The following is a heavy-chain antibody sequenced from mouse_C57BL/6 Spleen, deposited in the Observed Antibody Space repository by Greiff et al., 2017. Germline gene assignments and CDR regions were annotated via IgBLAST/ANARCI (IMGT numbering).Heavy chain of an antibody. J-gene: IGHJ3*01. V-gene: IGHV1-19*01. CDR3: ARPQTAQAGAWFAY. CDR2: INPYNGGT. CDR1: GYTFTDYY. D-gene: IGHD3-2*02. Sequence: EVQLQQSGPVLVKPGASVKMSCKASGYTFTDYYMNWVKQSHGQSLEWIGVINPYNGGTSYNQKFKGKATLTVDKSSSTAYMELNSLTSEDSAVYYCARPQTAQAGAWFAYWGQGTLVTVSA.